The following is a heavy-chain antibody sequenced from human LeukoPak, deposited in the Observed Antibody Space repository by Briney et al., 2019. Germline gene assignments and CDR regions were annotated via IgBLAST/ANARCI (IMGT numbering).Heavy chain of an antibody. D-gene: IGHD2-21*01. V-gene: IGHV3-23*01. CDR2: ISGSGDTT. CDR1: GFMFSSYA. Sequence: GGSLRLSCAASGFMFSSYAMSWVRQAPGKGLEWVSVISGSGDTTYYATSVKGRFTISRDNSKNTVYLQMNSLRAEDTAVYYCAKSDSSARYFFDYWGQGALVTVSS. J-gene: IGHJ4*02. CDR3: AKSDSSARYFFDY.